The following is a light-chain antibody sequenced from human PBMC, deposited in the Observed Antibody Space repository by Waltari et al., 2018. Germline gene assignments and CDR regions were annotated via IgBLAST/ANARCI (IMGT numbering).Light chain of an antibody. Sequence: QSVLAQPPAVSGTPGQRATIACTGGIGNNGAYDVYWYQQLPGTAPKLLIYGTNSRPSGVPDRFSGSKSVTSASLVIAGLQVEDEADYYCQTYDRSLSASVFGGGTKLTVL. J-gene: IGLJ2*01. V-gene: IGLV1-40*01. CDR1: IGNNGAYD. CDR2: GTN. CDR3: QTYDRSLSASV.